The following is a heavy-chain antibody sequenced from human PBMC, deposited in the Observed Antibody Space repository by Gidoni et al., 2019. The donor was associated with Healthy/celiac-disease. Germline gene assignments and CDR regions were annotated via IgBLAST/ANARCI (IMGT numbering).Heavy chain of an antibody. CDR1: GFTFSRYA. Sequence: EVQLLESGGGLVQPGGSLRLSCASSGFTFSRYAMSWVRQAPGKGLEGVSAISGSGGSTYYADSVKGRFTISRDNSKNTLYLQMNSLRAEDTAVYYCAKGHIVLMVYAIGGGFDYWGQGTLVTVSS. CDR2: ISGSGGST. V-gene: IGHV3-23*01. J-gene: IGHJ4*02. CDR3: AKGHIVLMVYAIGGGFDY. D-gene: IGHD2-8*01.